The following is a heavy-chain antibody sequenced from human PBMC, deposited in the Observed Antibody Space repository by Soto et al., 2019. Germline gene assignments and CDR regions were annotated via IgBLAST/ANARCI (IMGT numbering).Heavy chain of an antibody. J-gene: IGHJ5*02. CDR2: IYNGGDT. CDR3: ARGGASSKWLDT. V-gene: IGHV4-59*02. D-gene: IGHD3-10*01. CDR1: GDSVNSYF. Sequence: SETLSLTCSVSGDSVNSYFWSWIRQPPGQGLEMIGFIYNGGDTIYNPSFRSRVGISLDTSKNQFFLKLGSVTAADTAVYYCARGGASSKWLDTWGQGTLVIVSS.